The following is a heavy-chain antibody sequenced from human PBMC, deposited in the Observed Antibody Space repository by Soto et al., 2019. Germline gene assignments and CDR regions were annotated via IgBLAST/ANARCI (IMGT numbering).Heavy chain of an antibody. J-gene: IGHJ4*02. CDR3: VRYCTSTLCNGVATRTFDY. CDR1: RFTFSTYE. Sequence: EVQLVESGGALVQHGGSLRLSCAASRFTFSTYEMHWVRQAPGKGLEWVSYISSGGSTVYYADSVRGRFTISRDNTRNSLYLQMNSLRDEDTALYYCVRYCTSTLCNGVATRTFDYWGQGTLVTVSS. V-gene: IGHV3-48*03. D-gene: IGHD5-12*01. CDR2: ISSGGSTV.